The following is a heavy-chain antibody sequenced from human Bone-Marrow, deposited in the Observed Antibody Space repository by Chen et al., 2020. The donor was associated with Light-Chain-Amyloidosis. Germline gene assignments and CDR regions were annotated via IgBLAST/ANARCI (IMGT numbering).Heavy chain of an antibody. V-gene: IGHV1-3*01. Sequence: QVQLVQSGAEVKKPGASVTVSCKASGYTFTTSGIHWVRQAPGQSLEWMGWINAVNGNTRYSQKFQGGVTITRDTSATTAYMELSSLRSEDTAVYYCARSPYDSSGYFFRWFAPWGQGTQVTVSS. CDR2: INAVNGNT. J-gene: IGHJ5*02. D-gene: IGHD3-22*01. CDR3: ARSPYDSSGYFFRWFAP. CDR1: GYTFTTSG.